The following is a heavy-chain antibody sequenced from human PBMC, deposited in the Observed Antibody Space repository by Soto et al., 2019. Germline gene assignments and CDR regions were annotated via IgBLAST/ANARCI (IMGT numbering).Heavy chain of an antibody. V-gene: IGHV3-30-3*01. CDR1: GFTFSTHA. CDR2: VSFDGTNK. Sequence: QVQLVESGGGVVQPGRSQRLSCAASGFTFSTHAMHWVRQAPGKGLECVAIVSFDGTNKYHADSVKGRFTISRDNSKNTLYLQMSGLTPEDTAVYYCARDQTGITTAGGGRIDHWGQGTLVTVSS. J-gene: IGHJ4*02. CDR3: ARDQTGITTAGGGRIDH. D-gene: IGHD6-13*01.